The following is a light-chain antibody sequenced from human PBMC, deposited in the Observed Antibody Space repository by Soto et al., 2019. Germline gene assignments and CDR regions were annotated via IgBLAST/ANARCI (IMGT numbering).Light chain of an antibody. V-gene: IGLV1-36*01. Sequence: QSVLTQPPSVSEAPRQRVTISCSGGSSNIGNNAVNWYQQFPGKAPKLLIYYDDLLPSGVSDRFSGSKSGTSASLAISGLQSEDEADYYCAAWDDSLNGVVFGGGTTLTVL. J-gene: IGLJ2*01. CDR1: SSNIGNNA. CDR3: AAWDDSLNGVV. CDR2: YDD.